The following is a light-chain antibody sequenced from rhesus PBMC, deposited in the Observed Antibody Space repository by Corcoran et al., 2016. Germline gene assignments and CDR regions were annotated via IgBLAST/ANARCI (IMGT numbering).Light chain of an antibody. V-gene: IGKV2S2*01. CDR1: QSLLHSNGNTY. Sequence: DIVMTQTPLSLPVTPGEPASISCRSSQSLLHSNGNTYLDWYLQKPGQSPRLLSYKVTNRESGVPDRFSGRGSGTDFTLKISRVEPEDVGVYYCMQSTKDPFTFGPGTKLDIK. J-gene: IGKJ3*01. CDR2: KVT. CDR3: MQSTKDPFT.